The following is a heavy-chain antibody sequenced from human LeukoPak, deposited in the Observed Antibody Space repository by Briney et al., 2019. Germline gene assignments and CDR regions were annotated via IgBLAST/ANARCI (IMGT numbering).Heavy chain of an antibody. CDR2: INTNTGNP. D-gene: IGHD6-19*01. V-gene: IGHV7-4-1*02. CDR1: GYTFTSYG. Sequence: ASVKVSCKASGYTFTSYGISWVRQAPGQGLEWMGWINTNTGNPTYAQGFTGRFVFSLDTSVSTAYLQISSLKAEDTAVYYCARGCWRYSSGCFVWIDPWGQGTLVTVSS. CDR3: ARGCWRYSSGCFVWIDP. J-gene: IGHJ5*02.